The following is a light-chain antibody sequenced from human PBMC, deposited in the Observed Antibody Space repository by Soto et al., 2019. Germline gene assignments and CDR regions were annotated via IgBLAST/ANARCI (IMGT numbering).Light chain of an antibody. J-gene: IGKJ2*01. CDR1: KTVPSTY. CDR2: GSS. V-gene: IGKV3-20*01. Sequence: EIVLTQSPGTLSFSPGERATLSCRASKTVPSTYLALYQQKPGQAPRLLIYGSSSKATGIPDRFSGSGSGTDFTLTSSRLEPEDVAVYYCHQSDSAPYTFGQGTKLEIK. CDR3: HQSDSAPYT.